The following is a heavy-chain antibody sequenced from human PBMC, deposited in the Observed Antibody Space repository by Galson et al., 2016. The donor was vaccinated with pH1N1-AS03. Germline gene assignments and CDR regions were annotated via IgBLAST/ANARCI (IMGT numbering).Heavy chain of an antibody. CDR3: TLISSAVPASNDF. Sequence: SLRLSCAASGFTFSEFAVNWVRQASGKGLEWVGRIRSKTYSYATAYAASVTGGFTISRDDSRNTAYLQMNSLKIEDTAVYYCTLISSAVPASNDFWGQGTLVTVSS. CDR1: GFTFSEFA. J-gene: IGHJ4*02. D-gene: IGHD2-2*01. V-gene: IGHV3-73*01. CDR2: IRSKTYSYAT.